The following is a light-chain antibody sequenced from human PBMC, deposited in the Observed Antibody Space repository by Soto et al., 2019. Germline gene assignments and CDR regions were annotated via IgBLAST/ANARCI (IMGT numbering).Light chain of an antibody. V-gene: IGLV1-44*01. CDR1: SSTMGSDT. Sequence: QSVLTQPPSASGTPGHRVTISCSGSSSTMGSDTVNWYQQVPGTAPKLLIYSNNQRPSGVPDRISGSKSGTSASPAISGLQSEDEADYYCAAWDDSQNSWVFGGGTKLTVL. J-gene: IGLJ3*02. CDR3: AAWDDSQNSWV. CDR2: SNN.